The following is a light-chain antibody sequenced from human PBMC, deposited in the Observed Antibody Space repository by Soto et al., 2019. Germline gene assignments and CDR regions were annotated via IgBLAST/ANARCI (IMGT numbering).Light chain of an antibody. CDR3: SSYTSTASYV. Sequence: QSALTQPASVSGSPGQSITISCTGTSSDIGGYNYVSWYQQHPGKAPKLIINYVTNRPSGVSNRFSGSKSGNTASLTISGLQADDEVDYYCSSYTSTASYVFGTGTKLTV. CDR2: YVT. J-gene: IGLJ1*01. CDR1: SSDIGGYNY. V-gene: IGLV2-14*03.